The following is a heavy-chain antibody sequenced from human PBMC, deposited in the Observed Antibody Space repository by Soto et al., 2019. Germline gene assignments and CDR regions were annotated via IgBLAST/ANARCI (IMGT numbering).Heavy chain of an antibody. Sequence: QVQLVESGGGVVQPGRSLRLSCAASGFTFSSYGMHWVRQAPGKGLEWVAVIWYDGSNKYYADSVKGRFTISRDNSKNTLYLQMNSLRAEDXXXXXXXXXXXXDGGYWGQGTLVTVSS. CDR2: IWYDGSNK. D-gene: IGHD4-17*01. V-gene: IGHV3-33*01. J-gene: IGHJ4*02. CDR3: XXXXXXDGGY. CDR1: GFTFSSYG.